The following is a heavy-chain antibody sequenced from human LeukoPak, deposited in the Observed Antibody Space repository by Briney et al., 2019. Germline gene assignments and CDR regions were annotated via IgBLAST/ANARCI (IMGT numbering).Heavy chain of an antibody. D-gene: IGHD6-13*01. Sequence: GGSLRLSCAASGFTFSDYYMSWIRQAPGKGLEWVAVISYDGSNKYYADSVKGRFTISRDNSKNTLYLQMNSLRAEDTAVYYCANTIAAAGYWGQGALVTVSS. CDR1: GFTFSDYY. V-gene: IGHV3-30-3*01. J-gene: IGHJ4*02. CDR3: ANTIAAAGY. CDR2: ISYDGSNK.